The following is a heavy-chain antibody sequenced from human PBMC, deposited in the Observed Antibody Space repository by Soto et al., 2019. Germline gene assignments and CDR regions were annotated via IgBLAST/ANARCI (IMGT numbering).Heavy chain of an antibody. J-gene: IGHJ4*02. CDR1: GGSISRGDYY. D-gene: IGHD3-10*01. CDR2: IYYSGST. Sequence: SETLSLTCTVSGGSISRGDYYWSWIRHPPGKGLEWIGYIYYSGSTYYNPSLKSRVTISVDTSKNQFSLKLSSVTAADTAVYYCARRGGYYDPGLAYGGQGTRVTVSS. V-gene: IGHV4-30-4*01. CDR3: ARRGGYYDPGLAY.